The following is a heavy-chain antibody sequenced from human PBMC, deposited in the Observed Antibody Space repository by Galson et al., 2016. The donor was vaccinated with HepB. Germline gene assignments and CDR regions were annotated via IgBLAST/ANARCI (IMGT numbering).Heavy chain of an antibody. D-gene: IGHD3-9*01. V-gene: IGHV4-31*03. CDR2: IENSGST. CDR3: ALGTSSPYYDILTGPAPWFDP. J-gene: IGHJ5*02. Sequence: TLSLTCTVSGGSISRGVYYWNWIRQHPGKGLEWIGYIENSGSTYYNPSLERRIALSVDTSPNPFSLNLTSVTAADTAVYYWALGTSSPYYDILTGPAPWFDPWGQGTLVTVSS. CDR1: GGSISRGVYY.